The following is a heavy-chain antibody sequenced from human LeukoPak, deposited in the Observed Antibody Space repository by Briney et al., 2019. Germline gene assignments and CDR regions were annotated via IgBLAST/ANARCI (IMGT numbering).Heavy chain of an antibody. D-gene: IGHD3-3*01. CDR1: GSSISSGFY. J-gene: IGHJ4*02. CDR2: IYHSGST. CDR3: ARHGHDFTLDY. V-gene: IGHV4-38-2*01. Sequence: SETLSLTCAVSGSSISSGFYWGCIRQPPGQGLEWIGSIYHSGSTYYNPSLKSRVTISVDTSKNQFSLKLSSVTAADTAVYYCARHGHDFTLDYWGQGTLVTVSS.